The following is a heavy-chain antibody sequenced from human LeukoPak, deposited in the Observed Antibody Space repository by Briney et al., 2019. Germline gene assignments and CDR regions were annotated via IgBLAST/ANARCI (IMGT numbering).Heavy chain of an antibody. CDR3: AREWSGTYSEIYYFDY. CDR2: TRNRANSYTT. V-gene: IGHV3-72*01. D-gene: IGHD1-26*01. CDR1: GFTFSDHY. Sequence: GGSLRLSCAASGFTFSDHYMDWVRLAPGRGLEWVGRTRNRANSYTTEYAASVKGRFTISRDDSKNSLYLQMNSLKTEDTAVYYCAREWSGTYSEIYYFDYWGQGTLVTVSS. J-gene: IGHJ4*02.